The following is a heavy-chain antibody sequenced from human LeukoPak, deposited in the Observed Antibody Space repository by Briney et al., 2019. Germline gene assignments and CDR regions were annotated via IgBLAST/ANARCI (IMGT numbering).Heavy chain of an antibody. CDR1: GFTFSSYG. J-gene: IGHJ5*02. V-gene: IGHV3-30*02. D-gene: IGHD3-16*01. Sequence: GESLRLSCAASGFTFSSYGMHWVRQAPGKGLDWVAFIHHDGSNKYYADSVRGRFTISRDNSKNTLYLQVNSLRAEDTAVYFCAKGDKMLTWRRTYNRFDPWGQGTLVTVSS. CDR3: AKGDKMLTWRRTYNRFDP. CDR2: IHHDGSNK.